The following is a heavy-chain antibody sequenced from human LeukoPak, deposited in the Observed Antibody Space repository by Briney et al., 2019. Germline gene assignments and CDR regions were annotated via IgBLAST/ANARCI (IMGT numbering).Heavy chain of an antibody. CDR1: GFTFSSYS. CDR3: ARIASRDYFDY. CDR2: INSDGSST. J-gene: IGHJ4*02. V-gene: IGHV3-74*01. Sequence: GGSLRLSCAASGFTFSSYSMNWVRQAPGKGLVWVSRINSDGSSTTYADSVKGRFTISRDNAKNTLYLQMNSLRAEDTAVYFCARIASRDYFDYWGQGTLVTVSS. D-gene: IGHD2-2*01.